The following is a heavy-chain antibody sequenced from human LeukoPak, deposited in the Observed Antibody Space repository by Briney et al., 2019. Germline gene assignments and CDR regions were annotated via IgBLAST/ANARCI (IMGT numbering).Heavy chain of an antibody. Sequence: SQTLSLTCTVSGGSLSSGSYYWSWIRQPAGKGLEWIGRIYTSGSTNYNPSLKSRVTISVDTSKNQFSLKLSSVTAADTAVYYCARGNYGDYKYYYYYYMDVWGKGTTVTVSS. CDR3: ARGNYGDYKYYYYYYMDV. V-gene: IGHV4-61*02. D-gene: IGHD4-17*01. CDR1: GGSLSSGSYY. J-gene: IGHJ6*03. CDR2: IYTSGST.